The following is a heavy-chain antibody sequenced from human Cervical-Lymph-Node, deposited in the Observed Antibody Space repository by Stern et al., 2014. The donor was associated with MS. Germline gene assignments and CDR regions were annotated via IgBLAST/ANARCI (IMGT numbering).Heavy chain of an antibody. CDR2: VIPFVGTS. D-gene: IGHD3/OR15-3a*01. J-gene: IGHJ5*02. CDR3: ARGTGDNWFGP. CDR1: GG. V-gene: IGHV1-69*06. Sequence: VQLEESGAEAKKLGSSVKVSCKSSGGISWVRQAPGQGLEWMGGVIPFVGTSYYAQKFQGRVTITADTSANTTYLHLSRLTSADTAVYYCARGTGDNWFGPWGQGTLVTVSS.